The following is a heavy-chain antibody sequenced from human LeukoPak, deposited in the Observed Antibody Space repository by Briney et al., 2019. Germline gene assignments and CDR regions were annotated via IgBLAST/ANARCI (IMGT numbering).Heavy chain of an antibody. CDR1: GFTFSSYW. Sequence: GGSLRLSCAASGFTFSSYWLSWVRQTPGKGLEWVANINQDGSEKNYVDSAKGRFTISRDNAKNSLYLQLNGLRAEDTAVYYCAKDNHYYDSGTYYYYFDYWGQGTLVTVSS. J-gene: IGHJ4*02. CDR2: INQDGSEK. V-gene: IGHV3-7*01. D-gene: IGHD3-22*01. CDR3: AKDNHYYDSGTYYYYFDY.